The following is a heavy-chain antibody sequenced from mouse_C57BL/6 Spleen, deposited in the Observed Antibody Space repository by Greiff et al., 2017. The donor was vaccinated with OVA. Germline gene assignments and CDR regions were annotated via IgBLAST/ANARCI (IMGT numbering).Heavy chain of an antibody. CDR1: GYTFTSYW. D-gene: IGHD2-4*01. CDR3: ARRADYDVDY. CDR2: IDSSDSYT. Sequence: QVQLQQPGAELVMPVASVKLSCKASGYTFTSYWMHWVRQRPGQGLEWIGEIDSSDSYTNYNQKFKGKSTLTVDKSSSTAYMQLSSLTSEDSAVYYCARRADYDVDYWGQGTTLTVSS. J-gene: IGHJ2*01. V-gene: IGHV1-69*01.